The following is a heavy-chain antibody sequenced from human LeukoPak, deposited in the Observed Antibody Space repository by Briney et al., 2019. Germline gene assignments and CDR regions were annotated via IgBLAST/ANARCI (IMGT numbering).Heavy chain of an antibody. V-gene: IGHV4-39*07. D-gene: IGHD3-10*01. CDR3: ARNPTMVRGPYSD. J-gene: IGHJ4*02. CDR2: GDYSGGT. Sequence: PSETLSLTCTVSSDFFSSVTDYWAWIRQPPGKGLEWIASGDYSGGTYYNPSLESRVAISADKSKNQFSLKLSSVTAADTAVYYCARNPTMVRGPYSDWGQGTLVTVSS. CDR1: SDFFSSVTDY.